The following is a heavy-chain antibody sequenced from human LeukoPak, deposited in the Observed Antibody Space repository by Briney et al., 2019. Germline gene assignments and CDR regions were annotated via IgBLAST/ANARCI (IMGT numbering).Heavy chain of an antibody. J-gene: IGHJ6*02. D-gene: IGHD1-26*01. CDR1: GYSFTSYW. V-gene: IGHV5-51*01. CDR2: IYPGDSDT. CDR3: ARLHGSYYCYYGMDV. Sequence: GESLQVSCKGSGYSFTSYWIGWVRQMPGKGLEWMGIIYPGDSDTRYSPSFQGQVTISADKSISTAYLQWSSLKASDTAMYYCARLHGSYYCYYGMDVWGQGTTVTVSS.